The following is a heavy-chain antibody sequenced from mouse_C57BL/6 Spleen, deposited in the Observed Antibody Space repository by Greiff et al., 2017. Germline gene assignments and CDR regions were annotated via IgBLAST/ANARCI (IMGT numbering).Heavy chain of an antibody. CDR1: GYTFTSYG. CDR2: IYPRSGNT. V-gene: IGHV1-81*01. CDR3: ARGLDSSGYDAMDY. D-gene: IGHD3-2*02. J-gene: IGHJ4*01. Sequence: LVESGAELARPGASVKLSCKASGYTFTSYGISWVKQRTGQGLEWIGEIYPRSGNTYYNEKFKGKATLTADKSSSTAYMELRSLTSEDSAVYFCARGLDSSGYDAMDYWGQGTSVTVSS.